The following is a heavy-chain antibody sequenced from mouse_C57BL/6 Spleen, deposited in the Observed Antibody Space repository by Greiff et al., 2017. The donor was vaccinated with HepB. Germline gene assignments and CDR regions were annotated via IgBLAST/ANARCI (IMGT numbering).Heavy chain of an antibody. CDR3: ARGGMITTIFDY. J-gene: IGHJ2*01. CDR2: ISDGGSYT. V-gene: IGHV5-4*03. Sequence: EVKLVESGGGLVKPGGSLKLSCAASGFTFSSYAMSWVRQTPEKRLEWVATISDGGSYTYYPDNVKGRFTISRDNAKNNLYLQMSHLKSEDTAMYYCARGGMITTIFDYWGQGITLTVSS. D-gene: IGHD2-4*01. CDR1: GFTFSSYA.